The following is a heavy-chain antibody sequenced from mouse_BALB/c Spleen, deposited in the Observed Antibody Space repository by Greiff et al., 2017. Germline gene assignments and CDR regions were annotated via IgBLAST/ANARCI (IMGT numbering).Heavy chain of an antibody. CDR1: GDSITSGY. Sequence: EVKLQESGPSLVKPSQTLSLTCSVTGDSITSGYWNWVRKFPGNKLEYMGYISYSGSTYYNPSLKSRISITRDTSKNQYYLQLNSVTTEDTATYYWARSLYDYDPLFDYWGQGTTLTVSS. J-gene: IGHJ2*01. V-gene: IGHV3-8*02. D-gene: IGHD2-4*01. CDR2: ISYSGST. CDR3: ARSLYDYDPLFDY.